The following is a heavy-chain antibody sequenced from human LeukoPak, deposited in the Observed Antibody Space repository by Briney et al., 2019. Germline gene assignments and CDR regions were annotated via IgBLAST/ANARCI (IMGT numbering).Heavy chain of an antibody. CDR3: ARHGDSGYSSGWYSAFDI. Sequence: SETLSLTCTVSGGSISSYYWSWIRQPPGKGLEWIGYIYYSGSTNYSPSLKSRVTISVDTSKNQFSLKLSSVTAADTAVYYCARHGDSGYSSGWYSAFDIWGQGTMVTVSS. V-gene: IGHV4-59*08. J-gene: IGHJ3*02. CDR1: GGSISSYY. D-gene: IGHD6-19*01. CDR2: IYYSGST.